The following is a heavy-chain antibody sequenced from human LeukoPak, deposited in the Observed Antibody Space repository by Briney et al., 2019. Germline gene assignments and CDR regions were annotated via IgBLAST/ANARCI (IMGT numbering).Heavy chain of an antibody. CDR1: GXSFTSYC. CDR2: IYPGDSDT. V-gene: IGHV5-51*01. J-gene: IGHJ4*02. D-gene: IGHD2-21*01. CDR3: ARQTFGDNSFDY. Sequence: GESLKISFKGSGXSFTSYCIAWVRQMPGGGLEWMGIIYPGDSDTRYSPSFQGQVTISTDKSISTAYLQWSSLKASDTAMYYCARQTFGDNSFDYWGQGTLVTVSS.